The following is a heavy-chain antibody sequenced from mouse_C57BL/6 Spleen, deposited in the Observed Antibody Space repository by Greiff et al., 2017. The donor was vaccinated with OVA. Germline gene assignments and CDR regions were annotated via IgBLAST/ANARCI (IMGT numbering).Heavy chain of an antibody. D-gene: IGHD1-1*01. J-gene: IGHJ4*01. Sequence: EVQGVESGGGLVKPGGSLKLSCAASGFTFSDYGMHWVRQAPEKGLEWVAYISSGSSTSYSADTVKGRFTISRDTAKNTLFLQMTSLRSEDTAMYYCARAPVVAPYYAMDYWGQGTSVTVSS. V-gene: IGHV5-17*01. CDR2: ISSGSSTS. CDR1: GFTFSDYG. CDR3: ARAPVVAPYYAMDY.